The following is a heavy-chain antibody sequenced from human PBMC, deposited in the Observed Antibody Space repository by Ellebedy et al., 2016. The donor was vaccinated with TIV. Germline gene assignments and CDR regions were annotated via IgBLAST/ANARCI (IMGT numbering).Heavy chain of an antibody. V-gene: IGHV5-10-1*01. J-gene: IGHJ4*02. CDR1: GYNFTNYW. D-gene: IGHD2-2*03. CDR2: IDPEDSYT. CDR3: GRLGLGSPPDY. Sequence: GESLKISCKGSGYNFTNYWISWVRQMPGKGLEWMGRIDPEDSYTNYSPSFKGHVTISADKSINTAYLQWSSLEASDTAIYYCGRLGLGSPPDYWGQGTLVTVSS.